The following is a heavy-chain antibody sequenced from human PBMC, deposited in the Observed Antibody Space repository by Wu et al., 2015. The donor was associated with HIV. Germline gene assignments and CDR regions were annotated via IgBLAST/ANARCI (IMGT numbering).Heavy chain of an antibody. V-gene: IGHV1-18*01. J-gene: IGHJ6*02. CDR1: GYTFTSYD. Sequence: QVQLVQSGAEIKKPGASMKVSCKASGYTFTSYDINWVRQAPGQGLEWMGWISPYNGNRNSAQKFQGRVTMTTDTSTSTAYMELRSLRSEDTAVYYCAMSNRAGDDDSIGSFYYGMDVWDQGTTVTVSS. CDR3: AMSNRAGDDDSIGSFYYGMDV. D-gene: IGHD1-1*01. CDR2: ISPYNGNR.